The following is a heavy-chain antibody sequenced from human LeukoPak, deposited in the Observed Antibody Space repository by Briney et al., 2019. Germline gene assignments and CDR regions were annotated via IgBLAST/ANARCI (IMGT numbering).Heavy chain of an antibody. V-gene: IGHV3-7*01. J-gene: IGHJ4*02. CDR3: ARVSYDSSGPYYFDY. Sequence: GGSLRLSFAASGFTFSSYWMSWVRQAPGKGLEWVANIKQDGSERYYVDSVKGRFTISRDNAKNSLYLQMNSLRAEDTAVYYCARVSYDSSGPYYFDYWGQGTLVTVSS. D-gene: IGHD3-22*01. CDR1: GFTFSSYW. CDR2: IKQDGSER.